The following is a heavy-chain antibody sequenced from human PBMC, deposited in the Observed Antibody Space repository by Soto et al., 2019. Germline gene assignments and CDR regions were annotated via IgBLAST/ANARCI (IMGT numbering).Heavy chain of an antibody. CDR1: GFTFSSYW. V-gene: IGHV3-9*01. CDR2: ISWNSGSI. CDR3: LKDRGLGELSLFYCMDV. D-gene: IGHD3-16*02. J-gene: IGHJ6*03. Sequence: GGSLRLSCAASGFTFSSYWMHWVRQAPGKGLMWVSRISWNSGSIGYADTVKGRFTISRDNAKNSLYQKMNSMRAEDTELYYCLKDRGLGELSLFYCMDVWGKGNTVTVYS.